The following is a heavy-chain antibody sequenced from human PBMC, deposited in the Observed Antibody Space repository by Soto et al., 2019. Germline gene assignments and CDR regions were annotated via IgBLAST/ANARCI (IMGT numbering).Heavy chain of an antibody. CDR1: GFTLYNHW. V-gene: IGHV3-74*01. D-gene: IGHD4-4*01. CDR2: INSDGSNT. J-gene: IGHJ6*03. CDR3: ARGAQFQYYMDV. Sequence: GRSLRLSCAASGFTLYNHWMHWVRQAPGKGLVWVSRINSDGSNTNYADSVRGRFTISRDNAKNTVYLQVNTLRVEDTAVYFCARGAQFQYYMDVLGKRTAVTVSS.